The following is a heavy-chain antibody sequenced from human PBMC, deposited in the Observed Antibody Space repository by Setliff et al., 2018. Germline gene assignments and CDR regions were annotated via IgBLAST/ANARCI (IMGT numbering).Heavy chain of an antibody. CDR1: GYIFTDYY. CDR3: ARVATLIRGVTVNWFDP. V-gene: IGHV1-2*02. J-gene: IGHJ5*02. D-gene: IGHD3-10*01. CDR2: INPNSGVT. Sequence: ASVKVSCKASGYIFTDYYMHWIRQAPGQGLEWVGWINPNSGVTNCAQKFQGRVTMTRDTSISTAYMELSSLRSDDTAVYYCARVATLIRGVTVNWFDPWGQGTLVTVSS.